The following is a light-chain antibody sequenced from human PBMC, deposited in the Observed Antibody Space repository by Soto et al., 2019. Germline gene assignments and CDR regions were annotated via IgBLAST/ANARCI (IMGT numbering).Light chain of an antibody. CDR3: RCYAGGNNWV. CDR1: SSDVGTHNY. V-gene: IGLV2-8*01. J-gene: IGLJ3*02. CDR2: DVT. Sequence: QSVLTQPPSASGSPGQSVTISCTGTSSDVGTHNYVSWYQQHPGKAPKLMIYDVTKRPSGVPDRFSGSKSANTASLTVSGLQAEDEADYYCRCYAGGNNWVFGGGTKLTVL.